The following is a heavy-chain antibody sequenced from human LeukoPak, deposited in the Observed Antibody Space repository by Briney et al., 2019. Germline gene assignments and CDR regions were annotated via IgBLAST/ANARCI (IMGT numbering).Heavy chain of an antibody. Sequence: SGGSLRLSCTASGFTFSNYAMSWVRQAPGKGLEWVSTIRGSDGSTYYADSVKGRFTISRDNSKNTLYLQMNSLRVEDTAIYYCAKGRGYCTGGSCYSDYWGQGTLVTVSS. CDR3: AKGRGYCTGGSCYSDY. CDR1: GFTFSNYA. D-gene: IGHD2-15*01. J-gene: IGHJ4*02. V-gene: IGHV3-23*01. CDR2: IRGSDGST.